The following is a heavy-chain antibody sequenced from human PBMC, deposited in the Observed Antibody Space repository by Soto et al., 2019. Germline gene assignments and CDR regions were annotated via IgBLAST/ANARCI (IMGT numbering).Heavy chain of an antibody. CDR1: GGSISSDANF. CDR2: ISYTGRT. J-gene: IGHJ5*02. CDR3: ARGSFSSSSSWFDP. D-gene: IGHD6-6*01. Sequence: SETLSLTCTVSGGSISSDANFWSWIRQLPGRGLEWIGYISYTGRTYYTPSLNSRLTISLDTSKNLFSLRLRAVTAADTAVYFCARGSFSSSSSWFDPWGQGTLVTVSS. V-gene: IGHV4-31*03.